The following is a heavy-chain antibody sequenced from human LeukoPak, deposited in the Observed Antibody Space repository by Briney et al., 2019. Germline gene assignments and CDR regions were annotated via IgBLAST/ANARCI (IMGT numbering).Heavy chain of an antibody. V-gene: IGHV1-69*13. D-gene: IGHD2-15*01. J-gene: IGHJ3*02. CDR1: GGTFSSYA. CDR3: ARAYCSGGSCPDAFDI. Sequence: SVKVSCKASGGTFSSYAISWVRQAPGQGLEWMGGIIPIFGTANYAQKFRGRVTITADESTSTAYMELSSLRSEDTAVYYCARAYCSGGSCPDAFDIWGQGTMVTVSS. CDR2: IIPIFGTA.